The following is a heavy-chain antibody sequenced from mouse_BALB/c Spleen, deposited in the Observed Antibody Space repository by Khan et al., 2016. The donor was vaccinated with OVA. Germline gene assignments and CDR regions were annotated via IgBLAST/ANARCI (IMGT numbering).Heavy chain of an antibody. CDR3: TRRGYGGPFTY. D-gene: IGHD1-1*01. CDR1: GYTFTSYY. Sequence: QVQLKESGAELVKPGASVKLSCKASGYTFTSYYIYWVKQRPGQGLEWIGEINPNNGGTNVNEKFKSKATLTVDKSSSTAYMDLSSLTSEDSAVFYCTRRGYGGPFTYWGQGTLVTVSA. V-gene: IGHV1S81*02. CDR2: INPNNGGT. J-gene: IGHJ3*01.